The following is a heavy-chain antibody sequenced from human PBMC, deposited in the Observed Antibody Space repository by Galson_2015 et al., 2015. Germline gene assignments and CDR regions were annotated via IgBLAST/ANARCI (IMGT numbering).Heavy chain of an antibody. D-gene: IGHD2-2*02. Sequence: SLRLSCAASGFTFSSYAMSWVRQAPGRGLEWVSAISGSGGSTYYADSVKGRFTISRDNSKNTLYLQMNSLRAEDTAVYYCAKVPASIKRIYFDSWGQGTLVTVSP. CDR1: GFTFSSYA. CDR3: AKVPASIKRIYFDS. CDR2: ISGSGGST. J-gene: IGHJ4*02. V-gene: IGHV3-23*01.